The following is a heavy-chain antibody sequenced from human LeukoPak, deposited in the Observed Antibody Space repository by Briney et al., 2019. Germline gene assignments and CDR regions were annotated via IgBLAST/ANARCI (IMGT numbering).Heavy chain of an antibody. V-gene: IGHV1-18*01. CDR3: ARPLMNTAPRHDY. D-gene: IGHD3-16*01. J-gene: IGHJ4*02. CDR2: ISAYNGNT. Sequence: ASVKVSCKASGYSFSSYTLSWVRQAPGQGLEWMGWISAYNGNTNYAQRLQGRVTMTTDTSTSTAYMELRSLTSDDTAVYYCARPLMNTAPRHDYWGQGTLVTVSS. CDR1: GYSFSSYT.